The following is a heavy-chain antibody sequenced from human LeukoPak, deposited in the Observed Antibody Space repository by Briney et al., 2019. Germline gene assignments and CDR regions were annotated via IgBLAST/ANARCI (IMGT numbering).Heavy chain of an antibody. D-gene: IGHD3-10*01. Sequence: ASVKVSCKASGYTFTTYDINWVRQAPGQGLEWMGWMNPNSGNTGYAQKFHGRVIFTRDTSISTAYMELSSLRSEDTAVYYCARDRGNTMVRGVMDYWGQGTLVTVSS. CDR3: ARDRGNTMVRGVMDY. V-gene: IGHV1-8*03. CDR2: MNPNSGNT. J-gene: IGHJ4*02. CDR1: GYTFTTYD.